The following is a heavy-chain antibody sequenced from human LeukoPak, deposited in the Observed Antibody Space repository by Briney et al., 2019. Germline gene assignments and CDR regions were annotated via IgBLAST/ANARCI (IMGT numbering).Heavy chain of an antibody. V-gene: IGHV3-23*01. J-gene: IGHJ4*02. D-gene: IGHD3-10*01. CDR2: IDYSGGNT. Sequence: GGSLRLSCTASGFTLSSYEMSWIRQAPGKGLEWVSSIDYSGGNTHYADSVKGRFTISRDNSKNTLYLQLSSLRGDDTAVYYRAGNRGRYGVSWGQGTLVTVSS. CDR3: AGNRGRYGVS. CDR1: GFTLSSYE.